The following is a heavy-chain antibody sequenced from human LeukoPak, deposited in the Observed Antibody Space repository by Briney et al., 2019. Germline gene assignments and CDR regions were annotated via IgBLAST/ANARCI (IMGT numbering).Heavy chain of an antibody. V-gene: IGHV1-46*01. CDR1: GYTFTSYY. D-gene: IGHD6-19*01. Sequence: GASVKVSCKASGYTFTSYYMHWVRQAPGQGLEWMGIINPSGGSTSYAQKFQGRVTMTRDMSTSTVYMELSSLRSEDTAVYYCARGPRIAVAGAYYFDYWGQGTLVTVSS. CDR3: ARGPRIAVAGAYYFDY. J-gene: IGHJ4*02. CDR2: INPSGGST.